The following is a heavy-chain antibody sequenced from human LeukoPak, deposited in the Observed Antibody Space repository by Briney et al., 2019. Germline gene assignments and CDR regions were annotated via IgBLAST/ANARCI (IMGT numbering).Heavy chain of an antibody. J-gene: IGHJ2*01. CDR1: GDSIRSYY. CDR2: IYYNGRT. Sequence: ETLSLTCTVSGDSIRSYYWSWIRQSPGKGLEWIAYIYYNGRTDHNPSLKSRVTIPLDMSKNQFSLKLKSVTAADTAVYYCVRHDYDTSWGLDWFFDLWGRGTLVAVSS. D-gene: IGHD2-2*01. V-gene: IGHV4-59*08. CDR3: VRHDYDTSWGLDWFFDL.